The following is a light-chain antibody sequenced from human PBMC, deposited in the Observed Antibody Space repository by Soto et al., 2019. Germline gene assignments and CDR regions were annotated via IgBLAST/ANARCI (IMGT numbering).Light chain of an antibody. CDR3: QQYNNWLT. CDR1: QGVSSN. Sequence: EIVMTQPPATLSVSPGERATLSCRASQGVSSNLAWYQQKPGQAPRLLIYGASTRATGIPARFSGSGSGTEFTLTISSLQSEDFAVYYCQQYNNWLTFGGGTKVDIK. CDR2: GAS. J-gene: IGKJ4*01. V-gene: IGKV3-15*01.